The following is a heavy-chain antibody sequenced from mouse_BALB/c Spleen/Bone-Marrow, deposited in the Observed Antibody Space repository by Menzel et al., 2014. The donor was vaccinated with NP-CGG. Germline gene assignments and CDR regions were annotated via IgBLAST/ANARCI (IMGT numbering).Heavy chain of an antibody. V-gene: IGHV1-5*01. D-gene: IGHD4-1*01. J-gene: IGHJ2*01. CDR2: IYPGSSDT. Sequence: VQLQQSGTVLARPGASVKMSCKASGYSFPSHWMHWVKQRPGQGLEWIGAIYPGSSDTNYNQNFKGKAKLTAVTSANTAYMELSSLTNEDSAVYYCTRRTAVLDYWGQGTTLTVSS. CDR1: GYSFPSHW. CDR3: TRRTAVLDY.